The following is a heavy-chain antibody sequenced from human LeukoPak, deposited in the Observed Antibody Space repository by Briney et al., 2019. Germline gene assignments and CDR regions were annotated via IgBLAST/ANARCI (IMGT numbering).Heavy chain of an antibody. D-gene: IGHD3-16*01. V-gene: IGHV3-23*01. CDR3: AKDVMITFGPVMAPPFDY. Sequence: SGGSLRLSCAASGFTFSSYGTSWVRQAPGKGLEWVSGISSSGGSTYYPDSVKGRFTIPRDNSKNTLFLLMNSLRAEDTAVYYCAKDVMITFGPVMAPPFDYWGQGTLVTVSS. CDR1: GFTFSSYG. CDR2: ISSSGGST. J-gene: IGHJ4*02.